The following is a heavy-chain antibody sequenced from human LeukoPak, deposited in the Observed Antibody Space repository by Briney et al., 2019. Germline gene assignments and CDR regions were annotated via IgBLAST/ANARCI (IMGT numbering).Heavy chain of an antibody. CDR2: ITWNGGTT. Sequence: GRSLRLSCVASRFTFDDHGMNWVRQAPGKGLEWVSGITWNGGTTGYADSVRGRFTISRDNAKNSLYLQMNSLRAEDTAVYYCARDGGGSGYSNFDYWGQGTLVTVSS. CDR1: RFTFDDHG. D-gene: IGHD3-22*01. J-gene: IGHJ4*02. V-gene: IGHV3-20*04. CDR3: ARDGGGSGYSNFDY.